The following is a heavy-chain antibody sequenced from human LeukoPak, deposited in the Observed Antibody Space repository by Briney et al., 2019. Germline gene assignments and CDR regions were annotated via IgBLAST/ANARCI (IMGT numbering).Heavy chain of an antibody. J-gene: IGHJ4*02. D-gene: IGHD6-13*01. V-gene: IGHV3-23*01. CDR1: GFTFTTYA. CDR2: ISGSGSST. Sequence: GGSLRLSCAASGFTFTTYAMTWVRQAPGKGLQWVSGISGSGSSTYYADSVKGRFTISRDSSKNTLYLQMNSLRAEDTAVYYCAKRITTAAKSRLEFDSWGQGTLVTVSS. CDR3: AKRITTAAKSRLEFDS.